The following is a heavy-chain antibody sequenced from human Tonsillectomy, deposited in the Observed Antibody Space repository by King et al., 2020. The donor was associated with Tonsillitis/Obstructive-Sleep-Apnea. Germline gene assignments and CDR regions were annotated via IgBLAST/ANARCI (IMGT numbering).Heavy chain of an antibody. CDR2: ISWNSGSI. CDR1: GFTFDDYA. CDR3: AKDEEYSISANFDY. V-gene: IGHV3-9*01. Sequence: VQLVESGGGLVQPGRSLRLSCAASGFTFDDYAMHWVRQAPGKGLEWVSGISWNSGSIGHAASVKGRFNISRDNAKKSLYLQMNSMRAEGTTLYFCAKDEEYSISANFDYWGQGTLVTVSS. D-gene: IGHD6-6*01. J-gene: IGHJ4*02.